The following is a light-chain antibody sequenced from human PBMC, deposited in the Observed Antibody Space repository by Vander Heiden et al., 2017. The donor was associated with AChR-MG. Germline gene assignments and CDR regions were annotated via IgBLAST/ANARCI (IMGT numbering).Light chain of an antibody. CDR2: GAS. V-gene: IGKV3-20*01. Sequence: EIVLTQSPGTLSLSPGERGTLSCRASQSVSRNFLAWYQQKPGQAPRLLIYGASSRATGIPDRFSGSGSGTDFTLTISRLEPEDFAVYYCQQYGSSPITFGHGTRLEIK. J-gene: IGKJ5*01. CDR1: QSVSRNF. CDR3: QQYGSSPIT.